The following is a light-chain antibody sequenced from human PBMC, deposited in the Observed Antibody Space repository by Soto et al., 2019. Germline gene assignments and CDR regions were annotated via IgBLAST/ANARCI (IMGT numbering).Light chain of an antibody. J-gene: IGLJ3*02. CDR2: DNN. Sequence: QSVLTQPPSVSAAPGQKVTISFSGSSSNIGNNYVSWYQQLQVPAPKVLIYDNNKRPSGIPDRFSGSKSGTSATLGITGLQTGDEADYYCGTCDSSLSGWVFRVGTKVTVL. CDR1: SSNIGNNY. CDR3: GTCDSSLSGWV. V-gene: IGLV1-51*01.